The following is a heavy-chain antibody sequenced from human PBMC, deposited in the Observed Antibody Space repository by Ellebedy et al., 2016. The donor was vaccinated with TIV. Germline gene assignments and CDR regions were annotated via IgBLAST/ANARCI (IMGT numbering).Heavy chain of an antibody. CDR3: ARVRSSAFEI. Sequence: PGGSLRLSCPASGFSASRTNVSWVRQAPGKGLEWSSDIYTGDSTSHADSVKGRFTISRDNSKNTVSLQMNSLRVEDTAVYYCARVRSSAFEIWGQGTMVTVSS. CDR2: IYTGDST. V-gene: IGHV3-53*01. CDR1: GFSASRTN. J-gene: IGHJ3*02.